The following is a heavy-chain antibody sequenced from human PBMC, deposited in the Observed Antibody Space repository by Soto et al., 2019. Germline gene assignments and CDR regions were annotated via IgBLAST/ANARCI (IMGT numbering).Heavy chain of an antibody. CDR1: GFTFSNYG. CDR2: ISYHGSDK. CDR3: AKDHLTTTVTTVGY. V-gene: IGHV3-30*18. D-gene: IGHD4-17*01. Sequence: QVQLVESGGGVVQPGRSLRLSCAASGFTFSNYGMHWVRQAPGKGLEWVAVISYHGSDKYYAESVKGRFTIYRDNSKNTLYLQMDSLRAEDTAVYYCAKDHLTTTVTTVGYWGQGTLVTVSS. J-gene: IGHJ4*02.